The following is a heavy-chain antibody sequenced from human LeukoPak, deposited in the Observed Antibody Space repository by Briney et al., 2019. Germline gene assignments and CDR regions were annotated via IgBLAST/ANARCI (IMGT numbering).Heavy chain of an antibody. Sequence: GGSLRLSCAASGFTFNNYYMSWIRRAPGKGLEWISYISISSYSTYYADSVKGRFTISRDNAKNSLYLQMNNLRPEDTAFYYCARRYDFWSGYYGWFDPWGQGTLVTVSS. CDR3: ARRYDFWSGYYGWFDP. CDR1: GFTFNNYY. J-gene: IGHJ5*02. V-gene: IGHV3-11*04. CDR2: ISISSYST. D-gene: IGHD3-3*01.